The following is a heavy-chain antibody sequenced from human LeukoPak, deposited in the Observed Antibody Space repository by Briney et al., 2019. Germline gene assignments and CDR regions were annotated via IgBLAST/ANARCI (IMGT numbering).Heavy chain of an antibody. CDR1: GYTFTDYY. Sequence: ASVKVSCKASGYTFTDYYMHWVRQAPGQGLEWMGWINPDSGGTNYAQKFQGWVTMTRDTSISTAYMELSRLRSDDTAVYYCARGPPNWGYDYWGPGTLVTVSS. CDR3: ARGPPNWGYDY. D-gene: IGHD7-27*01. CDR2: INPDSGGT. V-gene: IGHV1-2*04. J-gene: IGHJ4*02.